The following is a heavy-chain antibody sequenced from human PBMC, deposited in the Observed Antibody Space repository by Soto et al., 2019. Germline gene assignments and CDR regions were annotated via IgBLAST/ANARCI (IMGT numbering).Heavy chain of an antibody. CDR2: FSNGGST. V-gene: IGHV4-59*01. J-gene: IGHJ4*02. CDR3: ARVGARYCSGTTCPMAY. CDR1: GGSIINFY. Sequence: SETLSLPCSVSGGSIINFYGPRIMQSPGKGLEWIVFFSNGGSTNYNPSLKSRVSISVDTPKNHFSLDLTSVTAADTAVYYCARVGARYCSGTTCPMAYWGQGTLVTVSS. D-gene: IGHD6-19*01.